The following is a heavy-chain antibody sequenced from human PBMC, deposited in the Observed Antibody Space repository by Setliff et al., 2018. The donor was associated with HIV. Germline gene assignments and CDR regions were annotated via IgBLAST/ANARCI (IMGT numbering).Heavy chain of an antibody. CDR3: ARKLRPGHGVDV. D-gene: IGHD3-10*01. V-gene: IGHV3-7*04. Sequence: PGESLKISCAASGYTFSSYWMAWVRQCPGKGLEWVANIQQHGSEIHYVDSVKGRFTISRDNAKNSMDLQMNSLRAEDTAIYYCARKLRPGHGVDVWGQGTTVTVSS. CDR1: GYTFSSYW. J-gene: IGHJ6*02. CDR2: IQQHGSEI.